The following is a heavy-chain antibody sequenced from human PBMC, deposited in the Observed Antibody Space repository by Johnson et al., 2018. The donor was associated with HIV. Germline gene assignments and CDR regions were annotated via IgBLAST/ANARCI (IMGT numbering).Heavy chain of an antibody. D-gene: IGHD5-12*01. Sequence: QVQLVESGGDLVTAGGSLRLSCAASGSTFSDYYMSWIRQAPGKGLEWVSYISGSGGTMYSAHSVKGRFTISRDNAKNSLYMQMNSLRAEDTAVYYCARDLGLDEGAFDIWGQGTMVTVSS. V-gene: IGHV3-11*04. CDR3: ARDLGLDEGAFDI. CDR1: GSTFSDYY. J-gene: IGHJ3*02. CDR2: ISGSGGTM.